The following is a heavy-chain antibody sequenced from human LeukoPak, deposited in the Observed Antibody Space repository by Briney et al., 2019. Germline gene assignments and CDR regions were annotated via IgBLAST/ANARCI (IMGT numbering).Heavy chain of an antibody. CDR3: AGSPDDAFDI. Sequence: SETLSLTCTVSGGSISGGGHYWTWIRQHPGKGLGWIAYIYHTGTTYYNPSLKSRVNISVDTSKNQFSLKLSSVTAADTAVYYCAGSPDDAFDIWGQGTMVTVSS. J-gene: IGHJ3*02. CDR2: IYHTGTT. V-gene: IGHV4-31*03. CDR1: GGSISGGGHY.